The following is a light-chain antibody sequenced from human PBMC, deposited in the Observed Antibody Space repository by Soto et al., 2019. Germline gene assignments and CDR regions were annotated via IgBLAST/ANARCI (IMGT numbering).Light chain of an antibody. Sequence: EIVMTQSPATLSVSPGERATLCCRASRSVSSNLAWYQQKPGQAPRLLIYGASTRATGIPARFSGSGSGTEFTLTISSLQSEDFAVYYCQQYNNWGTFGQGTKVEIK. J-gene: IGKJ1*01. CDR1: RSVSSN. V-gene: IGKV3-15*01. CDR2: GAS. CDR3: QQYNNWGT.